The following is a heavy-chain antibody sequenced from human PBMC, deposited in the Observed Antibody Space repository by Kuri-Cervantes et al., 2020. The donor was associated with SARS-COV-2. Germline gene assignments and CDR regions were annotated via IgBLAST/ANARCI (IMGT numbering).Heavy chain of an antibody. J-gene: IGHJ4*02. CDR3: ARGMNSGINYDY. CDR2: INSDGSST. CDR1: GFTFSSYW. D-gene: IGHD1-26*01. V-gene: IGHV3-74*01. Sequence: GGSLRLSCAASGFTFSSYWMHWVRQAPGKGLVWVSRINSDGSSTSYADPVKGRFTISRDNAKNTLYLQMNSLRAEDTAVYYCARGMNSGINYDYWGQGTLVTVSS.